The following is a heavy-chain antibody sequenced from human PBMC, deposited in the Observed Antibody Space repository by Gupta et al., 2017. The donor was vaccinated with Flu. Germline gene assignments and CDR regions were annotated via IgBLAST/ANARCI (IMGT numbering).Heavy chain of an antibody. CDR2: ISGSGGST. CDR3: AKSGDVWSGYVNPFGSTYYYYGMDV. V-gene: IGHV3-23*01. D-gene: IGHD3-3*01. CDR1: GFTFSSYA. J-gene: IGHJ6*02. Sequence: EVQLLESGGGLVQPGGSLRLSCAASGFTFSSYAMSWVRQAPGKGLEWVSAISGSGGSTYYADSVKGRFTISRDKSKNTLYLQMNSLRAEDTAVYYCAKSGDVWSGYVNPFGSTYYYYGMDVWGQGTTVTVSS.